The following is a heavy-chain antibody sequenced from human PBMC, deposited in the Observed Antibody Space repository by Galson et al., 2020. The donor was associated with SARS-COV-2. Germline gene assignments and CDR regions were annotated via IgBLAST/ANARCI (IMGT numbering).Heavy chain of an antibody. D-gene: IGHD6-13*01. CDR1: GYTFTNYG. CDR2: ISAYNGNT. CDR3: ARAQYKSSTWYGDY. V-gene: IGHV1-18*04. J-gene: IGHJ4*02. Sequence: ASVKVSCKASGYTFTNYGISWVRQAPGQGLEWMGWISAYNGNTNYAQNLQGRVTMTTDTSTSTAYMELRSLTSDDTAVYYCARAQYKSSTWYGDYWGQGTLVTVSS.